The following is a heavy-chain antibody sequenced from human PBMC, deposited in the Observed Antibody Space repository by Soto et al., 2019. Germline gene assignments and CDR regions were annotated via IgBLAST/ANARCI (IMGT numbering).Heavy chain of an antibody. J-gene: IGHJ4*02. D-gene: IGHD3-22*01. V-gene: IGHV4-39*07. CDR2: IYYSGST. Sequence: SETLSLTCTVSGGSISSSSYYWGWIRQPPGKGLEWIGSIYYSGSTYYNPSLKSRVTISVDTSKNQFSLKLSSVTAADTAVYYCARGPPMIHWGRGTLVTVSS. CDR1: GGSISSSSYY. CDR3: ARGPPMIH.